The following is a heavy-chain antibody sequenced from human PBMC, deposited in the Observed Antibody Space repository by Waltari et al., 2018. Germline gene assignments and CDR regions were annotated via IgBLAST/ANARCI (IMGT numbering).Heavy chain of an antibody. CDR2: IIPIFGTA. J-gene: IGHJ6*02. CDR1: GGTFSSYA. CDR3: ARDRSGSSSRDYYYYYGMDV. D-gene: IGHD6-6*01. V-gene: IGHV1-69*08. Sequence: QVQLVQSGAEVKQPGSSVKVSCKASGGTFSSYALSWVRQAPGQGLKWMGRIIPIFGTANYAQKFQGRVTITADKATSTAYMELSSLRSEDTAVYYCARDRSGSSSRDYYYYYGMDVWGQGTTVTVSS.